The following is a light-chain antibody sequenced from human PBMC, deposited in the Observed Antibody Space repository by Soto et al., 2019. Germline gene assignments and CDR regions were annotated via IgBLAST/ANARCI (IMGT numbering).Light chain of an antibody. CDR1: QRVGSSY. CDR2: GAS. Sequence: EIVLTQSPGTLSLSPGERATLSCRASQRVGSSYLAWYQHKPDQAPRLLIYGASGRATGTPDRFSGSGSGTDFSLTISRLEPEDFAVYYCQQYGNSPWTFGQRTKVDIK. V-gene: IGKV3-20*01. CDR3: QQYGNSPWT. J-gene: IGKJ1*01.